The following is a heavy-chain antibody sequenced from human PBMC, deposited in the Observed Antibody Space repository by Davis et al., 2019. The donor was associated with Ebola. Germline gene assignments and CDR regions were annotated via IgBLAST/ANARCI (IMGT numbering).Heavy chain of an antibody. CDR3: AKDMSSSSWYVDY. CDR1: GFTFDDYA. J-gene: IGHJ4*02. CDR2: ISWNSGSI. Sequence: GGSLKISCAASGFTFDDYAMHWVRQAPGKGLEWVSGISWNSGSIGYADSVKGRFTISRDNAKNSLYLQMNSLGAEDTALYYCAKDMSSSSWYVDYWGQGTLVTVSS. D-gene: IGHD6-13*01. V-gene: IGHV3-9*01.